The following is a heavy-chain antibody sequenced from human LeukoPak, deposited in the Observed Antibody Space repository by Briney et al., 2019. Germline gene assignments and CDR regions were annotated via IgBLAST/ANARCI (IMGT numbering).Heavy chain of an antibody. V-gene: IGHV4-4*07. CDR2: IYTSGST. J-gene: IGHJ6*03. Sequence: SGALSLTCTVSGGSISSYYWSWVRQPAGKGLEWIGRIYTSGSTNYNPSIKSRVTMSVDTSKNQFSLKLSSVTAADTAVYYCARSMYSSSRGYYYYYMDVWGKGTTVTVSS. CDR3: ARSMYSSSRGYYYYYMDV. CDR1: GGSISSYY. D-gene: IGHD6-6*01.